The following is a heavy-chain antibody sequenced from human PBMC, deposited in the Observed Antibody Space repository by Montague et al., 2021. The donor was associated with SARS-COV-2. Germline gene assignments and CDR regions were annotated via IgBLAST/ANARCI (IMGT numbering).Heavy chain of an antibody. CDR1: VGSISSSCYY. J-gene: IGHJ4*02. CDR2: IYYSWST. V-gene: IGHV4-39*01. Sequence: SETLSLTCTVSVGSISSSCYYWGWIRQPPGKGLEWICYIYYSWSTYSNPSLKSLVTISIDTSKYQFSLKLSSVTAADTAVYYCARQKLGSVTIFGVVLHDGWCEAWGQGTLVTVSS. CDR3: ARQKLGSVTIFGVVLHDGWCEA. D-gene: IGHD3-3*01.